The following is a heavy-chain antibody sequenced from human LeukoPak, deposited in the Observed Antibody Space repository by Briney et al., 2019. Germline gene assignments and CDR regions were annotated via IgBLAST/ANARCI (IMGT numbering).Heavy chain of an antibody. Sequence: GGSLRLSCAASGFTFSSYGMHWFRQAPGKGLEWVAFIRYDGSNKYYADSVKGRFTISRDNSKNTLYLQMNSLRAEDTAVYYCAKEFRCSSTSCSDLDYWGQGTLVTVSS. CDR2: IRYDGSNK. CDR3: AKEFRCSSTSCSDLDY. D-gene: IGHD2-2*01. CDR1: GFTFSSYG. J-gene: IGHJ4*02. V-gene: IGHV3-30*02.